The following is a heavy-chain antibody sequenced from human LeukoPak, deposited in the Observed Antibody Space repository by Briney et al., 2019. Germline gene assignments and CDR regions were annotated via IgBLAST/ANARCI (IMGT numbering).Heavy chain of an antibody. V-gene: IGHV4-61*02. CDR2: MYTSGST. J-gene: IGHJ4*02. Sequence: PSETLSLTCTVSGGSIGSGSYYWSWIRQPAGKGLEWIGRMYTSGSTNYNPSLKSRVTISVETSKNQFSLELSSVTAADTAVYYCARSSGYGGYFDYWGQGTLVTVSS. CDR1: GGSIGSGSYY. CDR3: ARSSGYGGYFDY. D-gene: IGHD5-12*01.